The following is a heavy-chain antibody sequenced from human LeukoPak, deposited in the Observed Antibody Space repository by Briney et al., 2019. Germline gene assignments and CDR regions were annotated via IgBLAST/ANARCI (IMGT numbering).Heavy chain of an antibody. D-gene: IGHD5-18*01. CDR3: AKGTGRIQLWIIMDV. V-gene: IGHV3-23*01. CDR1: GFTFSSYA. CDR2: ISGSGGST. J-gene: IGHJ6*02. Sequence: PGGSLRLSCAASGFTFSSYAMSWVRQAPGKGLEWVSAISGSGGSTYYADSVKGRFTISRDNSKNTLYLQMNSLRAEDTAVYYCAKGTGRIQLWIIMDVWGQGTTVTVSS.